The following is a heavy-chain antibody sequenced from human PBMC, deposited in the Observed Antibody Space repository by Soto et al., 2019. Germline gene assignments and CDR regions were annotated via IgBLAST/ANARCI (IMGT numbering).Heavy chain of an antibody. J-gene: IGHJ4*02. V-gene: IGHV3-30*18. CDR2: ISYDGSNQ. Sequence: PGGSLRLSCAASGFTFNIYGMHWVRQAPDKGLEWVPLISYDGSNQYYADSVKGRFTISRDNSKNTLFLQMNSLRADDTAVYYCAKDQASGQGSFDSWGQGTLVTVSS. CDR3: AKDQASGQGSFDS. CDR1: GFTFNIYG.